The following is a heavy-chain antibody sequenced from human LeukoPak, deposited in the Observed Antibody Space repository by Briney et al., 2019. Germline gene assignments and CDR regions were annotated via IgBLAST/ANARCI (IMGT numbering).Heavy chain of an antibody. CDR1: GGSISSYY. D-gene: IGHD3-9*01. CDR2: IYTSGST. V-gene: IGHV4-59*01. Sequence: SETLSLTCTVSGGSISSYYWSWIRQPPGKGLEWIGYIYTSGSTNYNPSLKSRVTISVDTSKNQFSLKLSSVTAADTAVYYCARDSFGTGYKNYFDYWGQGTLVTVSS. CDR3: ARDSFGTGYKNYFDY. J-gene: IGHJ4*02.